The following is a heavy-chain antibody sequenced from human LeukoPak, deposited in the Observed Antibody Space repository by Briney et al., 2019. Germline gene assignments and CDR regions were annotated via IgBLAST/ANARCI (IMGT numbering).Heavy chain of an antibody. J-gene: IGHJ4*02. CDR1: GYTFDSYG. CDR2: ISVYNGKT. CDR3: ARDRNYSDY. Sequence: ASVKVSCKVSGYTFDSYGITWVRQAPGQGLEWLGWISVYNGKTDHSEKFQGRVTMSRDTSTTTAFLEVKSLRSDDTAVYYCARDRNYSDYWGQGTLVTVSS. V-gene: IGHV1-18*04.